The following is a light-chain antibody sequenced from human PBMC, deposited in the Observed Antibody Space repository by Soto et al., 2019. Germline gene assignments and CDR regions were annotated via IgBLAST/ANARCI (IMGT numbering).Light chain of an antibody. CDR2: SAS. Sequence: EIVMTQSPATLSVSPGQRATLSCRASQSVSSNLAWYQQKPGQAPRLLIYSASSRATGIPVRFSGGWSGTEFTLTISSLQSEDFAVYYCQQYNNWPLTFGQGTRLEI. J-gene: IGKJ5*01. CDR1: QSVSSN. V-gene: IGKV3-15*01. CDR3: QQYNNWPLT.